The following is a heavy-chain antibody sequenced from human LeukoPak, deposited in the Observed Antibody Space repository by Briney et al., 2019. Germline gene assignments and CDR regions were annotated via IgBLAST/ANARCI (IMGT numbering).Heavy chain of an antibody. CDR2: ISSNGGST. Sequence: GGSLRLSCAASGFTFSSYAMHWVRQAPGKGLEYVSAISSNGGSTYYANSVKGRFTISRDNSKNTLYLQMGSLRAEDMAVYHCARDWTLGYWGQGTLVTVSS. J-gene: IGHJ4*02. V-gene: IGHV3-64*01. D-gene: IGHD3/OR15-3a*01. CDR3: ARDWTLGY. CDR1: GFTFSSYA.